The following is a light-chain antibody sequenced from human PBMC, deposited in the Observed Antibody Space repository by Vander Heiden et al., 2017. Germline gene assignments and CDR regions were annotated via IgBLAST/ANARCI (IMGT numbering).Light chain of an antibody. J-gene: IGKJ2*01. Sequence: DIQMTQSPSTLSAFVGVRVTITCRASQSISSWLAWYQQKPGKAPKLLIYKASSLESGVPSRFSGSGSGTEFTLTISSLQPDDSATYYCQQYDSYSYTFGQGTKLEIK. V-gene: IGKV1-5*03. CDR3: QQYDSYSYT. CDR1: QSISSW. CDR2: KAS.